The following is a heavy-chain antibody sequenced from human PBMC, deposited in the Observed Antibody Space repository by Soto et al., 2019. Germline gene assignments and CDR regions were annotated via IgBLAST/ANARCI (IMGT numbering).Heavy chain of an antibody. CDR2: IYGSGST. D-gene: IGHD6-19*01. CDR1: GGSITGYY. V-gene: IGHV4-59*12. J-gene: IGHJ4*02. Sequence: PSETLSLTCSVSGGSITGYYWNWIRQPPGKGLEWVGHIYGSGSTNYNPSLQSRVTISVDTSKIQFSLSLTSVTAADTAVYYCARASLAEGPEAYWGQGILVTAPQ. CDR3: ARASLAEGPEAY.